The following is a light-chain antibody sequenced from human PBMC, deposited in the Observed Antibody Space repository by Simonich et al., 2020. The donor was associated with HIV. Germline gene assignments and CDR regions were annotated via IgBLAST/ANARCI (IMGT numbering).Light chain of an antibody. CDR2: WAS. CDR3: QQYYSTPPT. V-gene: IGKV4-1*01. CDR1: QSVLYSSNNKNY. J-gene: IGKJ1*01. Sequence: DIVMTQSPDSLAVSLGERATINCKSSQSVLYSSNNKNYLAWYQQKPGQPPRLLIYWASTRESGVPDRFSASGSGTDFTLTISSLQAEDVALYYCQQYYSTPPTFGQGTKVEIK.